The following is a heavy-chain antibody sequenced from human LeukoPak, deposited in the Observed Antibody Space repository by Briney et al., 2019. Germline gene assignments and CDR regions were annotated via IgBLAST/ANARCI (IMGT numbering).Heavy chain of an antibody. Sequence: GSLRLSCAASGFTVSSNYMSWVRQAPGKGLEWVSVIYSGGSTYYADSVKGRFTISRDNSKNTLYLQMNSLRAEDTAVYYCAREAGELLWFGETPVAFDIWGQGTMVTVSS. CDR2: IYSGGST. V-gene: IGHV3-66*01. J-gene: IGHJ3*02. CDR3: AREAGELLWFGETPVAFDI. D-gene: IGHD3-10*01. CDR1: GFTVSSNY.